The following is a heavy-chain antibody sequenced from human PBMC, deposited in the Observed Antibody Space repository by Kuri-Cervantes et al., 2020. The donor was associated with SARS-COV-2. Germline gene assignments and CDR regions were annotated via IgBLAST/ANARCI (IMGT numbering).Heavy chain of an antibody. J-gene: IGHJ5*02. Sequence: SCTVSGGSISSGDYYWSWIRQPPGKGLEWIGYIYYSGSTYYNPSLKSRVTISVDTSKNQFSLKLSLVTAADTAVYYCARRVSPLAASNWFDPWGQGTLVTVSS. V-gene: IGHV4-30-4*08. CDR1: GGSISSGDYY. CDR2: IYYSGST. CDR3: ARRVSPLAASNWFDP. D-gene: IGHD2-15*01.